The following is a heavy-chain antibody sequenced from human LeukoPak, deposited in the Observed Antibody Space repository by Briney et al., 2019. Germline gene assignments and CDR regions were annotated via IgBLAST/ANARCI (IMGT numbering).Heavy chain of an antibody. D-gene: IGHD5-12*01. CDR2: INQGGSVK. V-gene: IGHV3-7*01. CDR1: GFSFRDFW. J-gene: IGHJ4*02. CDR3: ARFGYSGWNLEY. Sequence: PGESLRLSCAASGFSFRDFWMTWVRQAPGKGLEWVANINQGGSVKYYVDSVKGRFTISRDDAKSSLYVQMNGLRDEDTAVYYCARFGYSGWNLEYWGQGTLVTVSS.